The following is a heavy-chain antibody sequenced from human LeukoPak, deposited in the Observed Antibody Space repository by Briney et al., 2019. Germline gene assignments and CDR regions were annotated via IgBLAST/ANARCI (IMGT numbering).Heavy chain of an antibody. J-gene: IGHJ4*02. D-gene: IGHD2-2*01. V-gene: IGHV3-30*02. Sequence: GGSLRLSCAASGFTFSSFGMHWVGQTPGKGLEWVAFIQSDGRNKYYTDSVKGRFTISRDNSRNTLYLQMNSLRTEDTAVYYCDCSSTSCYAAGDYWGQGTLVTVSS. CDR3: DCSSTSCYAAGDY. CDR1: GFTFSSFG. CDR2: IQSDGRNK.